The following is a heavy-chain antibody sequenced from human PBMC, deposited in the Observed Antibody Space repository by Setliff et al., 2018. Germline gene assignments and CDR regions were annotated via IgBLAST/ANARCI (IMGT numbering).Heavy chain of an antibody. J-gene: IGHJ3*02. Sequence: SAPTLVNPTETLTLTCTVSGYSLTTARMGVSWIRQPPGKALEWLVHIFSNDEKSYSTSLRSRLTISKDTSKSQVVLTMTNMDPVDTATYYCARIRHSFDTSGYYDPSHAFDIWGRGTMVTVSS. V-gene: IGHV2-26*02. CDR1: GYSLTTARMG. CDR2: IFSNDEK. D-gene: IGHD3-22*01. CDR3: ARIRHSFDTSGYYDPSHAFDI.